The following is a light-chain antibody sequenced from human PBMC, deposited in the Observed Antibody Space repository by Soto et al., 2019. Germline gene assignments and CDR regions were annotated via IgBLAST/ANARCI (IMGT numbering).Light chain of an antibody. J-gene: IGKJ4*01. CDR1: QSVSDNY. CDR2: GAS. V-gene: IGKV3-20*01. Sequence: EIVLTQSPGTLSLSPGERATLSCRASQSVSDNYLAWYQQKPGQAPRLLIYGASSRATGIPDRFSGSGSGTYFPLTISMLEHDYVAEYCCQQYGCSPRVTFGGGTKVEIK. CDR3: QQYGCSPRVT.